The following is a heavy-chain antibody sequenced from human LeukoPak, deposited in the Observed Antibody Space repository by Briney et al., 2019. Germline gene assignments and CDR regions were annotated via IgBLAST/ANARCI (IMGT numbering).Heavy chain of an antibody. Sequence: SETLSLTCAVYGGSFSAYYWSWIRQPPGKGLEWIGEINHSGRTKYNPSLKSRVTISVDTSKNQFSLKLSSVTAADTAVYYCARRWGSGSFPHYMDVWGKGTTVTISS. J-gene: IGHJ6*03. CDR3: ARRWGSGSFPHYMDV. V-gene: IGHV4-34*01. CDR1: GGSFSAYY. D-gene: IGHD3-10*01. CDR2: INHSGRT.